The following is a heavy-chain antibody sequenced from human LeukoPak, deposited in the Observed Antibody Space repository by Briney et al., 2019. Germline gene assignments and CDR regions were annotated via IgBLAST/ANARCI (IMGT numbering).Heavy chain of an antibody. J-gene: IGHJ4*02. CDR3: ASYCSGASCYPGADY. V-gene: IGHV4-34*01. D-gene: IGHD2-15*01. CDR2: INHSGST. CDR1: GGSISSYY. Sequence: SEILSLTCTVSGGSISSYYWSWIRQPPGKGLEWIGEINHSGSTNYNPSLKSRVTISVDTSKNQFSLKLNSVTAADTAVYYCASYCSGASCYPGADYWGQGTLVTVSS.